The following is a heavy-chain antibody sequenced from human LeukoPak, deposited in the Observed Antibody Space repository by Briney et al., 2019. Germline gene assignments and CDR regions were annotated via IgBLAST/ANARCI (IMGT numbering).Heavy chain of an antibody. CDR3: ARDLRPYYDFWSGYNWFDP. D-gene: IGHD3-3*01. Sequence: ASVKVSCKASGYTFTGYYMHWVRQAPGQGLEWMGWINPNSGGTNYAQKFQGRVTMTRDTSISTAYMELSGLRSDDTAVYYCARDLRPYYDFWSGYNWFDPWGQGTLVTVSS. CDR1: GYTFTGYY. CDR2: INPNSGGT. J-gene: IGHJ5*02. V-gene: IGHV1-2*02.